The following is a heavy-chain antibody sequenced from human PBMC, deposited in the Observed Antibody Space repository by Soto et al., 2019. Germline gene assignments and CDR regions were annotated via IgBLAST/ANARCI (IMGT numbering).Heavy chain of an antibody. CDR3: ARDRIAATWYYFDS. CDR2: IYHRGNT. V-gene: IGHV4-4*02. D-gene: IGHD6-6*01. J-gene: IGHJ4*02. CDR1: SGSVTDSNW. Sequence: QVQLQESGPGLVKPSGTLSLTCAVSSGSVTDSNWWSWVRQPPGRGLEWIGEIYHRGNTDYNPSLKSRVTISVDKSKNQFSLKLNSVTAADTAVYYCARDRIAATWYYFDSWGQGTLVTVSS.